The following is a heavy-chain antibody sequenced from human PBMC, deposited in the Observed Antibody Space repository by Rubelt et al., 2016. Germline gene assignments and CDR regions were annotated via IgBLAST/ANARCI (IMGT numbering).Heavy chain of an antibody. J-gene: IGHJ4*02. CDR3: ARGKEGLGVTMMDY. Sequence: QVQLQQWGAGLLNPSETLSLTCTVSGGSISSSRYYWAWTRQPHGKGLEWIGSTYSSGSTNYNPSLTSRVTISVDTSKNQFSLKLSSVTAADTAVYYCARGKEGLGVTMMDYWGQGTLVTVSS. CDR2: TYSSGST. D-gene: IGHD3-22*01. CDR1: GGSISSSRYY. V-gene: IGHV4-39*07.